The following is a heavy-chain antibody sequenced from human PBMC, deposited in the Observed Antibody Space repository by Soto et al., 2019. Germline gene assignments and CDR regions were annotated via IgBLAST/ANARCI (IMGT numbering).Heavy chain of an antibody. CDR1: GYTFTSYG. CDR2: ISAYNGNT. V-gene: IGHV1-18*01. Sequence: GASVKVSCTASGYTFTSYGISWVRQAPGQGLEWMGWISAYNGNTDYAQKLQGRVTMTTDTSTSTAYMELRSLRSDDTAAYYCARDSSTGYYSGMDVWGQGTTVTVSS. CDR3: ARDSSTGYYSGMDV. J-gene: IGHJ6*02.